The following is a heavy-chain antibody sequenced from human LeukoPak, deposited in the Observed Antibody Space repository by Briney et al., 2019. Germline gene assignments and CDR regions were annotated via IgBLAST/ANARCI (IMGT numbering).Heavy chain of an antibody. V-gene: IGHV4-34*01. J-gene: IGHJ4*02. CDR1: GFTLSDHF. CDR3: ARGLAAAASSDY. D-gene: IGHD6-13*01. CDR2: INHSGST. Sequence: LRLSCAVSGFTLSDHFLDWVRQPPGKGLEWIGEINHSGSTNYNPSLKSRVTISVDTSKNQFSLKLSSVTAADTAVYYCARGLAAAASSDYWGQGTLVTVSS.